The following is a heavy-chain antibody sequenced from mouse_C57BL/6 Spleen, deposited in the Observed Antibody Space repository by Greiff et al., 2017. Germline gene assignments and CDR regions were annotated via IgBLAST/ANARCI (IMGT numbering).Heavy chain of an antibody. Sequence: VQLQQPGAELVMPGASVKLSCKASGYTFTSYWMHWVKQRPGQGLEWIGEFVPSDSYTNYNQKFKGKSTLTVEKSSSPAYMQLSSLTSEDSAVYYCAGGLGYGYDWFAYWGQGTLVTVSA. CDR3: AGGLGYGYDWFAY. V-gene: IGHV1-69*01. D-gene: IGHD2-2*01. J-gene: IGHJ3*01. CDR1: GYTFTSYW. CDR2: FVPSDSYT.